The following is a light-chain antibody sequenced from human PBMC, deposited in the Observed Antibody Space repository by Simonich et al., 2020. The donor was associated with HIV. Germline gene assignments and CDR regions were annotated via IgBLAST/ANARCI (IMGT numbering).Light chain of an antibody. CDR1: KLGDKY. V-gene: IGLV3-1*01. CDR2: QNS. Sequence: SYELTQPPSVSVSPGQTASITCWGDKLGDKYACGYQQKPGPTPVLVIYQNSRRPSGIPERFSGSNSGNTATLTISGTQAMDEADYYCQAWDSTQGVFGGGTKLTVL. J-gene: IGLJ3*02. CDR3: QAWDSTQGV.